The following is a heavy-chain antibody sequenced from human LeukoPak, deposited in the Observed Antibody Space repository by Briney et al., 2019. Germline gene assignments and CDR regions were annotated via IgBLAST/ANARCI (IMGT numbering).Heavy chain of an antibody. V-gene: IGHV3-30*18. J-gene: IGHJ4*02. CDR2: ISYDGNNK. CDR1: GFPFSSYG. Sequence: GSLRLSFAASGFPFSSYGMHWVRLAPGKGLEWVAIISYDGNNKYYADSVKGRFTISRDNSKNTLYLQMNSLRAEDTAVYYCAKGGSDWSSYDYYFDYWGEGTLVTVSS. D-gene: IGHD5-12*01. CDR3: AKGGSDWSSYDYYFDY.